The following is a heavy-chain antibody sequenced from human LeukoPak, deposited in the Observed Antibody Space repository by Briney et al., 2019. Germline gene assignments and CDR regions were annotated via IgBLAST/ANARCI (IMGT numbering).Heavy chain of an antibody. CDR2: IYYSGSA. CDR1: GGSISSYY. D-gene: IGHD6-25*01. CDR3: ARGGVNWFDP. V-gene: IGHV4-59*01. Sequence: SETLSLTCTVSGGSISSYYWSWIRQPPGKGLEWIGYIYYSGSANYNPSLKSRVTISVDTSKNQFSLRLSSVTAADTAVYYCARGGVNWFDPWGQGTLVTVSS. J-gene: IGHJ5*02.